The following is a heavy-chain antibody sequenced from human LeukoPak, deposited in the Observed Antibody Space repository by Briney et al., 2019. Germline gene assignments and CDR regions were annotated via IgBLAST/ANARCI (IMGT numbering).Heavy chain of an antibody. CDR3: ARSLDSSGYLLENWFDP. J-gene: IGHJ5*02. CDR2: IYPGDSDT. Sequence: GESLKISCKGSGYSFTSYWIGWVRQMPGKGLEWMGVIYPGDSDTRYSPSFQGQVTISADKSISTAYLQWSSLKASDTAMYYCARSLDSSGYLLENWFDPWGQGTLVTVSS. V-gene: IGHV5-51*01. D-gene: IGHD3-22*01. CDR1: GYSFTSYW.